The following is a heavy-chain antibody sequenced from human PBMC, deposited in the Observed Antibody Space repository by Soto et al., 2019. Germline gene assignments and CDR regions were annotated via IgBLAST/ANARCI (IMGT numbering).Heavy chain of an antibody. CDR1: GGSISSYY. J-gene: IGHJ4*02. CDR3: ARDTRADSSSWLQTEYYFDY. Sequence: PSETLSLTCTVSGGSISSYYWSWIRQPPGKGLEWIGYIYYSGSTNYNPSLKSRVTISVDTSKNQFSLKLSSVTAADTAVYYCARDTRADSSSWLQTEYYFDYWGQGTLVTVSS. V-gene: IGHV4-59*01. D-gene: IGHD6-13*01. CDR2: IYYSGST.